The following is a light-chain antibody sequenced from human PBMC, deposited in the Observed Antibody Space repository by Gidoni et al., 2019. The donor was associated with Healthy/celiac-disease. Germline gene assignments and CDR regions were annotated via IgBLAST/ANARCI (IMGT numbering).Light chain of an antibody. CDR3: QQYNNWPPLT. J-gene: IGKJ4*01. CDR1: QSVSSN. V-gene: IGKV3-15*01. CDR2: GAS. Sequence: EIVMTQSPATLSESPGERATLSCRASQSVSSNLAWYQQKPGQAPMLLIYGASTRATGIPARFSVSGSGTEFTLTISSLQSEDFAVYYCQQYNNWPPLTFGGGTKVEIK.